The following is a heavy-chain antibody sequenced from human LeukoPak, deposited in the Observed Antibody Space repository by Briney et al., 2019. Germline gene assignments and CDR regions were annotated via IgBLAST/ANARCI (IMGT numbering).Heavy chain of an antibody. CDR3: ARDYIAAADAFDI. Sequence: GGSLRLSCAASGFTFSSYAMSWVRQAPGKGLEWVSAISGSGGSTYYADSVKGRFTISRDNSKNTLYLQMNSLRAKDTAVYYCARDYIAAADAFDIWGQGTMVTVSS. CDR2: ISGSGGST. V-gene: IGHV3-23*01. J-gene: IGHJ3*02. CDR1: GFTFSSYA. D-gene: IGHD6-13*01.